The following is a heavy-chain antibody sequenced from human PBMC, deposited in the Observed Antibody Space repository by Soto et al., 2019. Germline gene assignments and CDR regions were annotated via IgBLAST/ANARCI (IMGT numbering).Heavy chain of an antibody. CDR3: AKDPDIVVVVAATANDY. D-gene: IGHD2-15*01. J-gene: IGHJ4*02. CDR2: ISGSGGST. Sequence: PGGSLRLSCAASGFTFSSYAMSWVRQAPGKGLEWVSAISGSGGSTYYADSVKGRFTISRDNSKNTLYLQMNSLRAEDTAVYYCAKDPDIVVVVAATANDYWGQGTLVTVSS. CDR1: GFTFSSYA. V-gene: IGHV3-23*01.